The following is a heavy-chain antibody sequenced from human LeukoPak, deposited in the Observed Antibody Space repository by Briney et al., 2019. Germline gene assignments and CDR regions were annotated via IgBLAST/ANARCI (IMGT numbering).Heavy chain of an antibody. CDR1: GFTFSSYE. CDR3: ARATPISGWYSVY. V-gene: IGHV3-48*03. CDR2: ISSSGSTI. Sequence: GGSLRLSCAASGFTFSSYEMNWVRQAPGKGLEWVSYISSSGSTIYYADSVKGRFTISRDNAKNSLYLQMNSLGAEDTAVYYCARATPISGWYSVYWGQGTLVTVSS. J-gene: IGHJ4*02. D-gene: IGHD6-19*01.